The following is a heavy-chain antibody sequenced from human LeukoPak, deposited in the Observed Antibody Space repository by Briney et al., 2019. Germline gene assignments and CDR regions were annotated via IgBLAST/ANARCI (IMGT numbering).Heavy chain of an antibody. CDR1: GFTFSSYR. D-gene: IGHD3-10*01. CDR2: IKQDGSEK. Sequence: GGSLRLSCAASGFTFSSYRMSWVRQAPGKGLEWVANIKQDGSEKYYVDSVKGRFTISRDNAKNSLYLQMNSLRAEDTAVYYCARDTMVRGVIGNWFDPWGQGTLVTVSS. J-gene: IGHJ5*02. V-gene: IGHV3-7*04. CDR3: ARDTMVRGVIGNWFDP.